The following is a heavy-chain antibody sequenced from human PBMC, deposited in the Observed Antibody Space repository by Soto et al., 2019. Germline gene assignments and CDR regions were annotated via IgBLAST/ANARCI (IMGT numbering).Heavy chain of an antibody. Sequence: SETLSLTCTVSGGSISSGGYYWSWIRQHPGKGLEWIGYVYYSGSTYYNPSLKSRVTISVDTSKNQFSLKLSSVTAADTAVYYCARDKYYDFWSGTPEYGMDVWGQGTTVTVSS. V-gene: IGHV4-31*03. CDR2: VYYSGST. J-gene: IGHJ6*02. D-gene: IGHD3-3*01. CDR1: GGSISSGGYY. CDR3: ARDKYYDFWSGTPEYGMDV.